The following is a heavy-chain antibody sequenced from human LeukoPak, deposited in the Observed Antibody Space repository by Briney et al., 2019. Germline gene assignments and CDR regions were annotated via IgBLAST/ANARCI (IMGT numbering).Heavy chain of an antibody. CDR2: INHSGST. J-gene: IGHJ5*02. CDR1: GGSFSGYY. V-gene: IGHV4-34*01. Sequence: RASETLSLTCAVYGGSFSGYYWSWMRLPPGKGLEWIGEINHSGSTNYNPSLKSRVTISVDTSKNQFSLKLSSVTAADTAVYYCAIMADIVVVPAGGWFDPWGQGTLVTVSS. CDR3: AIMADIVVVPAGGWFDP. D-gene: IGHD2-2*01.